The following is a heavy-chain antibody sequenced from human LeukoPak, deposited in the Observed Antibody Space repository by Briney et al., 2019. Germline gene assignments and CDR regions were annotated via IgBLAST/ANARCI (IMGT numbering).Heavy chain of an antibody. J-gene: IGHJ4*02. Sequence: PGGSLRLSCAVSGFPFSTFWMSWVRQAPGKGLEWVANINQDGSEKYYVDSVRGRFAISRDNAKNSLYLQMNSLRPEDTAMCYCTGETYYFDHWGQGALVTVSS. CDR2: INQDGSEK. CDR3: TGETYYFDH. CDR1: GFPFSTFW. V-gene: IGHV3-7*04.